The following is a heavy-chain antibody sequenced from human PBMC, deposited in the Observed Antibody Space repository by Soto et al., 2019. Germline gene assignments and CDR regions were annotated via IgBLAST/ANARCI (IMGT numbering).Heavy chain of an antibody. D-gene: IGHD1-1*01. CDR3: TRGPSLEAFLDY. CDR1: GGSISSSSHY. J-gene: IGHJ4*02. V-gene: IGHV4-61*05. CDR2: IYHNGVT. Sequence: SETLSLTCTVSGGSISSSSHYWAWVRQPPGKGLEWIAEIYHNGVTNYNPSLKSRATISVDKSKNQFSLDLYSVTAADTAVYFCTRGPSLEAFLDYWGQGTLVTVSS.